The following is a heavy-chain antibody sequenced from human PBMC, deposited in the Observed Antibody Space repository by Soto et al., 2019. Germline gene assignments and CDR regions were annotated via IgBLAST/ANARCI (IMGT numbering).Heavy chain of an antibody. V-gene: IGHV4-4*02. CDR3: ASAGLYCSGGSCYVDFDS. CDR2: IYHSGST. D-gene: IGHD2-15*01. CDR1: GGSISSSNW. J-gene: IGHJ4*02. Sequence: PSETLSLTCAVSGGSISSSNWWSWVRQPPGKGVEWIGEIYHSGSTNYNPSLKSRVTISVDKSKNQFSLKLSSVTAADTAVYYCASAGLYCSGGSCYVDFDSWGQGTLVTVSS.